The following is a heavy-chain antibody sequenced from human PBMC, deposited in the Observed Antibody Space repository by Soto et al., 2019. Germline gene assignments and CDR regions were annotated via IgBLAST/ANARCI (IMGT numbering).Heavy chain of an antibody. CDR3: ARGPVVTPFVDY. Sequence: PSETLSLTCTVSGGSVTSGNYYWSWIRQPPGKGLEGIGHIYYSGSTNYNPSLKSRVTISVDASKNQFSLKLSSVTAADTAIYYCARGPVVTPFVDYWGQGTLVTVSS. D-gene: IGHD2-21*02. CDR1: GGSVTSGNYY. J-gene: IGHJ4*02. V-gene: IGHV4-61*01. CDR2: IYYSGST.